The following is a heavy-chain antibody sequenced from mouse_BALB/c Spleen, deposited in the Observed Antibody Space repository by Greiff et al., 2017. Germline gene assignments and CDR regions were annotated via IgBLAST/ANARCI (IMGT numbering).Heavy chain of an antibody. CDR3: ARCRYDYYFDD. D-gene: IGHD2-14*01. Sequence: QVQLKESGAELMKPGASVKISCKATGYTFSSYWIEWVKQRPGHGLEWIGEILPGSGSTNYNEKFKGKATFTADTSSNTAYMQLSSLTSEDSAVYYCARCRYDYYFDDWGQGTTLTVSS. J-gene: IGHJ2*01. CDR1: GYTFSSYW. CDR2: ILPGSGST. V-gene: IGHV1-9*01.